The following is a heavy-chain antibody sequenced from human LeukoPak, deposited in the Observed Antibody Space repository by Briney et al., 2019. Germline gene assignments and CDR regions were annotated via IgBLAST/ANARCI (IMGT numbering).Heavy chain of an antibody. V-gene: IGHV3-23*01. CDR2: ISGSGAST. CDR3: AKDVGKWESLHFFDY. D-gene: IGHD1-26*01. J-gene: IGHJ4*02. CDR1: GFTLSTNA. Sequence: GGSLRLSCLTSGFTLSTNAMSWVRQAPGKGLEWISGISGSGASTYYVDSVKGRFTISRDDSRNTLYLQMNSLRGDDTAVYYCAKDVGKWESLHFFDYWGQGTLVTVSS.